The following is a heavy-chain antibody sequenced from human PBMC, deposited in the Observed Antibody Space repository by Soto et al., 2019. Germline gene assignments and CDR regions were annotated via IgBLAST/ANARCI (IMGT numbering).Heavy chain of an antibody. Sequence: QVQLVQSGAEVKKPGASVKVSCKASGYTFTSYAMHWVRQAPGQRLEWMGWINAGNGNTKYSQKFQGRVTITRDTSASTAYMELSSLRSEDPAVYYCASSSGSYWQLDYWGQGTLVTVSS. J-gene: IGHJ4*02. CDR3: ASSSGSYWQLDY. CDR2: INAGNGNT. D-gene: IGHD1-26*01. V-gene: IGHV1-3*01. CDR1: GYTFTSYA.